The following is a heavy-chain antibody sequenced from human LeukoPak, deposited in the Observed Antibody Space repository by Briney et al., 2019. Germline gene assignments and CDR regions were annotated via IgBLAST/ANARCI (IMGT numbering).Heavy chain of an antibody. CDR2: ISAYNGNT. CDR1: GYTFTSYG. D-gene: IGHD3-10*01. Sequence: ASVKVSCKASGYTFTSYGISWVRQAPGQGLEWMGWISAYNGNTNYAQKLQGRVTMTTDTSTSTAYMELSSLRSEDTAVYYCAAPELLWFGELRTWGQGTLVTVSS. V-gene: IGHV1-18*01. CDR3: AAPELLWFGELRT. J-gene: IGHJ5*02.